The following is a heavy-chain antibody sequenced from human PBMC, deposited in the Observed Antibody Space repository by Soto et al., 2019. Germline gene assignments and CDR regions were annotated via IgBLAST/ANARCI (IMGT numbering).Heavy chain of an antibody. CDR2: IYYSGST. V-gene: IGHV4-59*08. CDR3: ARRYGYSLAY. Sequence: QVQLQESGPGLVKPSETLSLTCTVSGGSISSYYWSWIRQPPGKGLEWIGYIYYSGSTNYNPSLKSRVPISVDTSKTQFSLKLSSVPAADTAVYYCARRYGYSLAYWGQGTLVTVSS. J-gene: IGHJ4*02. CDR1: GGSISSYY. D-gene: IGHD1-20*01.